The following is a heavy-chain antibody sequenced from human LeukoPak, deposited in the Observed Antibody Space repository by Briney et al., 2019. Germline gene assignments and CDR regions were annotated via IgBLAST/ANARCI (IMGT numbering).Heavy chain of an antibody. CDR2: IYYSGST. Sequence: KTSETLSLTCTVSGGSISSYYWSWIRQPPGKGLEWIGYIYYSGSTNYNPSLKSRVTISVDTSKNQFSLKLSSVTAADTAVYYCARSGVVGARGAFDIWGQGTMVTVSS. J-gene: IGHJ3*02. CDR3: ARSGVVGARGAFDI. D-gene: IGHD1-26*01. V-gene: IGHV4-59*01. CDR1: GGSISSYY.